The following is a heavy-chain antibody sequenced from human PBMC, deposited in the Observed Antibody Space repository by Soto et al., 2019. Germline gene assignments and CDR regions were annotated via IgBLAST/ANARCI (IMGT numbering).Heavy chain of an antibody. CDR2: SVVGSGNT. CDR1: GFIFTSSG. CDR3: AAAEGSGSQSGY. J-gene: IGHJ4*02. V-gene: IGHV1-58*01. Sequence: GSGAKVSCKAYGFIFTSSGVRRVLQARGQRLEWIGWSVVGSGNTNYAQKFQERVTITRDMSTSTAYMELSSLRSEDTAVYYCAAAEGSGSQSGYWGQGTLVTVS. D-gene: IGHD3-10*01.